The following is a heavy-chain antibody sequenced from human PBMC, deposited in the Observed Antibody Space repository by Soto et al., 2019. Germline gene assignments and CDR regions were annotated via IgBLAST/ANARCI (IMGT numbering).Heavy chain of an antibody. Sequence: QITWRESGHTLVKPTQPLTLTCTVSGFSLSTTGVGVGWIRQAPGKALDYLESIFWDDDKYYSPTLQSRSTITKATSENQVVLTLPEVAPVDTGTYYGAYRSIQGATYFDLWAVSPSSPSPQ. CDR1: GFSLSTTGVG. CDR2: IFWDDDK. J-gene: IGHJ2*01. D-gene: IGHD3-16*01. V-gene: IGHV2-5*02. CDR3: AYRSIQGATYFDL.